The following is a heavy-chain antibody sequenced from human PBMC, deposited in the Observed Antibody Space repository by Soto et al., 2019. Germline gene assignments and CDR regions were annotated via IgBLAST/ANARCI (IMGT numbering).Heavy chain of an antibody. CDR3: AKDRHDYYYYGIDV. V-gene: IGHV3-23*01. CDR2: ISGSGGST. CDR1: GFTFSSYA. J-gene: IGHJ6*02. Sequence: EVQLLESGGGLVQPGGSLRLSCAASGFTFSSYAMSWVRQAPGKGLEWVSAISGSGGSTYYADSMKGRFTISRDNSKNTLYLQMNSLRAEDTAVYYCAKDRHDYYYYGIDVWGQGTTVTVSS.